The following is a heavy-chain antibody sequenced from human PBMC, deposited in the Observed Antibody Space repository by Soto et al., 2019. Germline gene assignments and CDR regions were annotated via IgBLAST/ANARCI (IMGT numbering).Heavy chain of an antibody. Sequence: SVKVSCKASGFTFTSSAMQWVRQARGQRLEWIGWIVVGSGNTNYAQKFQERVTITRDMSTSTAYMELSSLRSEDTAVYYCAAAATYYDFWSGYSANGYWFDPWGQGTLVTVSS. CDR2: IVVGSGNT. J-gene: IGHJ5*02. CDR3: AAAATYYDFWSGYSANGYWFDP. CDR1: GFTFTSSA. V-gene: IGHV1-58*02. D-gene: IGHD3-3*01.